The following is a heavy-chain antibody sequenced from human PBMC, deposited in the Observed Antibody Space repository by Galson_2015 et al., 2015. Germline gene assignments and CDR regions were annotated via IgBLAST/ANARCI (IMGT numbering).Heavy chain of an antibody. Sequence: SETLSLTCAVSGYSISSGYYWGWIRQPPGKGLEWIGSIYHSGSTYYNPSLKSLVTISVDTSKNQFSLKLGSVTAADTAVYYCARGVMDGGYQAKYYMDVWGKGTTVTVSS. CDR3: ARGVMDGGYQAKYYMDV. D-gene: IGHD4-23*01. CDR2: IYHSGST. J-gene: IGHJ6*03. CDR1: GYSISSGYY. V-gene: IGHV4-38-2*01.